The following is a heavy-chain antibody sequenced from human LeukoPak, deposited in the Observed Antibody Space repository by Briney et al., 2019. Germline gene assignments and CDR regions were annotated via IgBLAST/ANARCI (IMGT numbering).Heavy chain of an antibody. V-gene: IGHV1-69*13. J-gene: IGHJ4*02. CDR1: GGTFSSYA. CDR2: IIPIFGTA. D-gene: IGHD6-6*01. CDR3: APGPHSSSGDY. Sequence: SVKFSSKASGGTFSSYAISWVRQAPGQGLEWMGGIIPIFGTANYAQKFQGRVTITADESTSTAYMELSSLRSEDTAVYYCAPGPHSSSGDYWGQGTLVTVSS.